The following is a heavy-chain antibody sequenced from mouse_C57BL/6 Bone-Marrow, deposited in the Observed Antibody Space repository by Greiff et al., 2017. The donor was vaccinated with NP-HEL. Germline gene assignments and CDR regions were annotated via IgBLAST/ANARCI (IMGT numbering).Heavy chain of an antibody. CDR2: INYDGSST. CDR1: GFTFSDYY. J-gene: IGHJ2*01. D-gene: IGHD2-3*01. V-gene: IGHV5-16*01. Sequence: EVMLVESEGGLVQPGSSMKLSCTASGFTFSDYYMAWVRQVPEKGLEWVANINYDGSSTYYLDSLKSRFIISRDNAKNILYLQMSSLKSEDTATYYCARTYDGYYLYYFDYWGQGTTLTVSS. CDR3: ARTYDGYYLYYFDY.